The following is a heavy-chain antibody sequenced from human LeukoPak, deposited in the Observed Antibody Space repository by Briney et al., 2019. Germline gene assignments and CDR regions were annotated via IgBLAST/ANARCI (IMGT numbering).Heavy chain of an antibody. CDR1: GFTFISYG. V-gene: IGHV3-7*01. D-gene: IGHD3-10*02. CDR2: IKQDGSEK. CDR3: ARDFYVRGVIQGLADVDYYYYYMDV. J-gene: IGHJ6*03. Sequence: PGGSLRLSCAASGFTFISYGMSWVRQAPGKGLEWVANIKQDGSEKYYVDSVKGRFTISRDNAKNSLYLQMNSLRAEDTAVYYCARDFYVRGVIQGLADVDYYYYYMDVWGKGTTVTVSS.